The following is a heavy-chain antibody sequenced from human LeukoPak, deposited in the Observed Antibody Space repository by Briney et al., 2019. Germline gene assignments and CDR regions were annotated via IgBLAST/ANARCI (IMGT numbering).Heavy chain of an antibody. V-gene: IGHV4-59*01. D-gene: IGHD6-13*01. Sequence: SETLSLTCTVSGGSISSYYWSWIRQPPGKGLEWIGYIYYSGSTNYNPSLKSRVTISVDTSKNQFSLKLSSVTAADTAVYYCARGIASLDYWGQGTLVTVSS. CDR1: GGSISSYY. CDR2: IYYSGST. CDR3: ARGIASLDY. J-gene: IGHJ4*02.